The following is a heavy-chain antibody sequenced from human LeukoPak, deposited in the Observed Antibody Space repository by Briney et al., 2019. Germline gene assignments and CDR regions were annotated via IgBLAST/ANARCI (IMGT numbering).Heavy chain of an antibody. V-gene: IGHV3-23*01. CDR1: GFTFSSYD. CDR2: ISGSGGST. D-gene: IGHD4-17*01. CDR3: AKDGHYGDSSMDV. J-gene: IGHJ6*03. Sequence: GGSLRLSCAASGFTFSSYDMSWVRQAPGKGLEWVSAISGSGGSTYYADSVKGRFTISRDNSKNTLYLQMNSLRAEDTAVYYCAKDGHYGDSSMDVWGKGTTVTVSS.